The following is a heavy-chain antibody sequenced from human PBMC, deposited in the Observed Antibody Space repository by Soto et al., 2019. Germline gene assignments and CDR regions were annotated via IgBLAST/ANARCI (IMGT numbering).Heavy chain of an antibody. V-gene: IGHV4-31*03. CDR3: ARGSSGDYRALDDAFDI. Sequence: QVQLQESGPGLVKPSQTLSLTCTVSGGSISSGGYYWSWIRQHPGKGLEWIGYIYYSGSTYYNPSLKSRVTISVDTSKNQFSLKLSSVTAADTAVYYCARGSSGDYRALDDAFDIWGQGTMVTVSS. D-gene: IGHD4-17*01. CDR1: GGSISSGGYY. J-gene: IGHJ3*02. CDR2: IYYSGST.